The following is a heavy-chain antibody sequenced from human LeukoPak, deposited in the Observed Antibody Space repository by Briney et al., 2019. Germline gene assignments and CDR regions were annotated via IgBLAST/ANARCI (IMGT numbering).Heavy chain of an antibody. CDR2: INHSGST. CDR1: GGSFSGYY. Sequence: SETLSLTCAVYGGSFSGYYWSWIRQPPGKGLEWIGEINHSGSTNYNPSLKSRVTISVDTSKNQFSLKLSSVTAADTAVYYCARASIAAAGIDYWGQGTLVTVSS. D-gene: IGHD6-13*01. CDR3: ARASIAAAGIDY. V-gene: IGHV4-34*01. J-gene: IGHJ4*02.